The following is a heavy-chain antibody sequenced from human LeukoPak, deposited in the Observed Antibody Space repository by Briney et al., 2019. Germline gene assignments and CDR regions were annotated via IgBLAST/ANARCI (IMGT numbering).Heavy chain of an antibody. CDR3: ARILTPVSGYYTDY. V-gene: IGHV3-30*03. Sequence: GGSLRLSCAASGFTFSSYGMHWVRQAPGKGLEWVAVISYDGSNKYYADSVKGRFTISRDNSKNSLYLQMNSLRAEDTAVYYCARILTPVSGYYTDYWGQGTLVTVSS. CDR2: ISYDGSNK. D-gene: IGHD3-3*01. J-gene: IGHJ4*02. CDR1: GFTFSSYG.